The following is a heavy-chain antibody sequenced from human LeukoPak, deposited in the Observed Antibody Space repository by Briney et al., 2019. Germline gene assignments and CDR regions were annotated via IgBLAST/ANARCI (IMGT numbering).Heavy chain of an antibody. CDR3: ARDKTGATILDY. J-gene: IGHJ4*02. CDR2: ISSDGSNK. CDR1: GFTFSSYA. Sequence: GGSLRLSCVASGFTFSSYAMHWVRQAPGRGLEWVAVISSDGSNKYHANSVKGRFTISRDDSGNTLYLQMNSLRGEDTAVFYCARDKTGATILDYWGQGTLVSVSS. D-gene: IGHD5-12*01. V-gene: IGHV3-30-3*01.